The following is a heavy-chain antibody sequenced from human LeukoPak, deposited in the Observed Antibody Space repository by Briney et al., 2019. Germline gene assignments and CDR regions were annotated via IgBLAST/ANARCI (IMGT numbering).Heavy chain of an antibody. D-gene: IGHD6-13*01. V-gene: IGHV3-23*01. CDR3: AKVGSSWHWYFDL. CDR2: ITGSGGST. Sequence: GGSLRLSCAASGFTFSSYAMNWVRQAPGKGLEWVSAITGSGGSTYYADSVEGRFTISRDNSKNTLYLQMNSLRAEDTAVYYCAKVGSSWHWYFDLWGRGTLVTVSS. J-gene: IGHJ2*01. CDR1: GFTFSSYA.